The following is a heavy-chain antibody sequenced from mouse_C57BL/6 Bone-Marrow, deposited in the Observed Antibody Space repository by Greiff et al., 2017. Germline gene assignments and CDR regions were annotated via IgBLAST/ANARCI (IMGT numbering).Heavy chain of an antibody. CDR1: GYTFTDYY. Sequence: EVQLQESGPVLVKPGASVKMSCKASGYTFTDYYMNWVKQSHGKSLEWIGVINPYNGGTSYNQKFKGKATLTVDKSSSTAYMELNSLTSEDSAVYYCANYYGSSGGYYFDYWGQGTTLTVSS. CDR3: ANYYGSSGGYYFDY. J-gene: IGHJ2*01. V-gene: IGHV1-19*01. D-gene: IGHD1-1*01. CDR2: INPYNGGT.